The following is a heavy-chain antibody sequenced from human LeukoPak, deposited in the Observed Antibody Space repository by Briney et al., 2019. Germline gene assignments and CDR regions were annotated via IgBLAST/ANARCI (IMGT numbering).Heavy chain of an antibody. CDR2: IYYSGST. D-gene: IGHD3-22*01. CDR1: GGTISSYY. J-gene: IGHJ4*02. Sequence: SETLSLTCTVSGGTISSYYWSWIRQPPGKGLEWIGYIYYSGSTNYNPSLKSRVTISVDTSKNQFSLKLSSVTAADTAVYYCARAPNYYYDSSGYYDYWGQGTLVTVSS. CDR3: ARAPNYYYDSSGYYDY. V-gene: IGHV4-59*01.